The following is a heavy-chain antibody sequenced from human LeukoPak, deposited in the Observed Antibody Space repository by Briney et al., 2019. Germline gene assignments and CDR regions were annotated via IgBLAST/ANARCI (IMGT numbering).Heavy chain of an antibody. V-gene: IGHV3-53*01. CDR2: IYSGGST. CDR1: GFTVSSKY. D-gene: IGHD3-10*01. J-gene: IGHJ6*02. CDR3: ARDTTMVRGVMGYYYGVDV. Sequence: GGSLRLSCAASGFTVSSKYMSWVRQAPGKGLEWVSVIYSGGSTYYTDSVKGRFTISRDNSKNTLYLQMNSLRAEDTAVYYCARDTTMVRGVMGYYYGVDVWGQGTTVTVSS.